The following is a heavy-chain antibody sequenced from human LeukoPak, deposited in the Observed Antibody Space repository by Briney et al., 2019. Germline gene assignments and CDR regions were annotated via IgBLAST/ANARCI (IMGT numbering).Heavy chain of an antibody. V-gene: IGHV3-53*01. D-gene: IGHD3-22*01. CDR2: IYSGGSI. CDR3: ARGSTYYDSSGQVPFDY. J-gene: IGHJ4*02. Sequence: PGGSLRLSCAASGFAVSSNYMSWVRQAPGKGLEWVSVIYSGGSIYYTDSVKGRFTISRDNSKNTVYLQMNSLRAEDTAVYYCARGSTYYDSSGQVPFDYWGQGTLLTVSS. CDR1: GFAVSSNY.